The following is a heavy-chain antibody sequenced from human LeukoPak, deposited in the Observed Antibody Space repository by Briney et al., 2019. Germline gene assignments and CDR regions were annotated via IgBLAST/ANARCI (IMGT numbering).Heavy chain of an antibody. CDR1: GFTFDDYA. V-gene: IGHV3-9*01. CDR3: AKAYSSSWYGSGRFDY. J-gene: IGHJ4*02. Sequence: GGSLRLSCAASGFTFDDYAMHWVRHAPGKGLEWVSGISWSSSSIGYADSVRGRFTISRDNAKNSLYLQMNSLRAEDTALYYCAKAYSSSWYGSGRFDYWGQGTLVTVSS. CDR2: ISWSSSSI. D-gene: IGHD6-13*01.